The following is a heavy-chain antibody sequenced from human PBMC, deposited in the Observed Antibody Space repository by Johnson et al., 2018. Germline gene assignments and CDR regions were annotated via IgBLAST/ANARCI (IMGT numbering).Heavy chain of an antibody. Sequence: VQLVESGGGLVKPGGSLRLSREASSFSVSEGRMNWVRQAPGRGPDWVGRIYSKNNGGAVEYAAPVTGRFTISKDASHNTVDLQMNSLKTEDTAVYYCVPGYPNSMDVWGKGTTVTVSS. J-gene: IGHJ6*03. D-gene: IGHD5-12*01. CDR2: IYSKNNGGAV. V-gene: IGHV3-15*07. CDR1: SFSVSEGR. CDR3: VPGYPNSMDV.